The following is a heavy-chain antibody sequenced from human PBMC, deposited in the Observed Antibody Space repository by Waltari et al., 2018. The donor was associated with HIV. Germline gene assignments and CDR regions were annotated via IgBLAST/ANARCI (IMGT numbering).Heavy chain of an antibody. D-gene: IGHD3-10*01. CDR3: ARDNSALLWAGELSPTILDF. J-gene: IGHJ4*02. Sequence: QIQLLQSAAEMKKSGASVKVSCKASGYTFAKYAISWVRQAPGQGLQWMGWINSHNGDTNYAEKIQGRVTMTTDTSTSTAYMELRSLKKDDTGVYYCARDNSALLWAGELSPTILDFWGQGTLVIVSA. V-gene: IGHV1-18*01. CDR2: INSHNGDT. CDR1: GYTFAKYA.